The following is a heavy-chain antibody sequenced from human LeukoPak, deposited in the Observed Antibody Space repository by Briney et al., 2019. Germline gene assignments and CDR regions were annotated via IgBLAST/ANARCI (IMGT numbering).Heavy chain of an antibody. J-gene: IGHJ6*03. CDR3: ARDPGLTTDYYYMDV. Sequence: GASVKVSCKASGYTFTTYYIQWVRQAPGQRLEWLGIINPTTGSTNYAQKFQGRVTMTMDMSTGTVYMEVSSLRSEDTAVYYCARDPGLTTDYYYMDVWGKGTTVTVSS. CDR2: INPTTGST. CDR1: GYTFTTYY. D-gene: IGHD1-1*01. V-gene: IGHV1-46*01.